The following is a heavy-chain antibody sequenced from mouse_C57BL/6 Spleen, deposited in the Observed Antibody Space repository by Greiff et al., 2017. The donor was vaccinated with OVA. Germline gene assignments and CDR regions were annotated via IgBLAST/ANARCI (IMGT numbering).Heavy chain of an antibody. J-gene: IGHJ3*01. Sequence: VQLKESGGGLVKPGGSLKLSCAASGFTFSSYAMSWVRQTPEKRLEWVATISDGGSYTYYPDNVKGRFTISRDNAKNNLYLQMSHLKSEDTAMYYCASFDGYYSWFAYWGQGTLVTVSA. V-gene: IGHV5-4*01. CDR2: ISDGGSYT. CDR1: GFTFSSYA. CDR3: ASFDGYYSWFAY. D-gene: IGHD2-3*01.